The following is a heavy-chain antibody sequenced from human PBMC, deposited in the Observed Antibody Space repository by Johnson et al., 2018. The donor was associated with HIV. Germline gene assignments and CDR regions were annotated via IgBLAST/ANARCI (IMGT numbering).Heavy chain of an antibody. CDR2: INWNGGST. CDR3: ARWVGDIVVVPAAAEAFDI. J-gene: IGHJ3*02. CDR1: GFTFDDYG. D-gene: IGHD2-2*01. V-gene: IGHV3-20*04. Sequence: VQLVESGGGVVRPGGSLRLSCAASGFTFDDYGMSWVRQAPGKGLEWVSGINWNGGSTGYAASVKGRFTISRDNAKNSLYLQMNSLRAEDTALYYCARWVGDIVVVPAAAEAFDIWGQGTMVTVSS.